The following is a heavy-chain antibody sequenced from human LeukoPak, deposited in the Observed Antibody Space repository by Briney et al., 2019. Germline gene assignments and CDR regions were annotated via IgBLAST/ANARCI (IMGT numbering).Heavy chain of an antibody. Sequence: ASVKVPCKASGYTFTGYYMHWVRQAPGQGLEWMGRINPNSGGTNYAQKFQGRVTMTRDTSISAAYMELSRLRSDDTAVYYCASFYGDYGNDYWGQGTLVTVSS. CDR3: ASFYGDYGNDY. D-gene: IGHD4-17*01. J-gene: IGHJ4*02. V-gene: IGHV1-2*06. CDR1: GYTFTGYY. CDR2: INPNSGGT.